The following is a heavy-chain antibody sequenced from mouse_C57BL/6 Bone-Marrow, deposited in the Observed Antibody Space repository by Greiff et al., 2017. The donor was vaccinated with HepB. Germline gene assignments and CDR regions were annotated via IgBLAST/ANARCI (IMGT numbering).Heavy chain of an antibody. Sequence: EVQLQQSGPELVKPGDSVKISCKASGYSFTGYFMNWVMQSHGKSLEWIGRINPYNGDTFYNQKFKGKATLTGDKSSSTAHMELRSLTSEDSAVYYCARSYYDGYLYWGQGTLVTVSA. V-gene: IGHV1-20*01. CDR3: ARSYYDGYLY. CDR2: INPYNGDT. CDR1: GYSFTGYF. J-gene: IGHJ3*01. D-gene: IGHD2-3*01.